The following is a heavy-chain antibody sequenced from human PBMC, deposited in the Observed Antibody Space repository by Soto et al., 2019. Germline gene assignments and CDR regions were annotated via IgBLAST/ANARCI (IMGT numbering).Heavy chain of an antibody. CDR2: IGSDGSEK. CDR1: GFSFTTSG. J-gene: IGHJ4*02. CDR3: TRDKGRITFDT. Sequence: QLVESGGGVVQPGESLRLSCETSGFSFTTSGLHWVRQAPGKGMEWVAFIGSDGSEKYYADSVKGRFTISRDNSKNTVFLQMNSLRGGDTAMYYCTRDKGRITFDTWGQGTLVTVSS. V-gene: IGHV3-30*02. D-gene: IGHD3-10*01.